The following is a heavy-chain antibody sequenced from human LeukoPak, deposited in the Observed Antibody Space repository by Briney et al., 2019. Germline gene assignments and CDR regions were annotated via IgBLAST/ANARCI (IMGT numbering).Heavy chain of an antibody. J-gene: IGHJ4*02. CDR1: GLIFNTYG. CDR2: IANDGGNK. Sequence: GGCLRLSCEVSGLIFNTYGMHWVRQAPGKGLEWVAVIANDGGNKYYGDSVRGRFTISRDNSNNTLYLQMNSLSPEDTAVYYCAKGRRGSSYMHYFDSWGQGALVNVS. D-gene: IGHD5-18*01. CDR3: AKGRRGSSYMHYFDS. V-gene: IGHV3-30*18.